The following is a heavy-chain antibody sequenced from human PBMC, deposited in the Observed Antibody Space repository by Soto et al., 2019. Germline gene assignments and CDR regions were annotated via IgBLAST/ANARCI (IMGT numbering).Heavy chain of an antibody. CDR3: AKDLISSGWNGDDAFDI. CDR1: GFTFSSYA. J-gene: IGHJ3*02. V-gene: IGHV3-23*01. CDR2: ISGSGGST. Sequence: GGSLRLSCAASGFTFSSYAMSWVRQAPGKGLEWVSAISGSGGSTYYADSVKGRFTISRDNSKNTLYLQMNSLRAEDTAVYYCAKDLISSGWNGDDAFDIWGQGTMVTVSS. D-gene: IGHD6-19*01.